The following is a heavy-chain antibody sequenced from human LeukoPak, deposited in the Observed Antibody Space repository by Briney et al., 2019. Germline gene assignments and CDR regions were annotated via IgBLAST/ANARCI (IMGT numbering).Heavy chain of an antibody. CDR1: GGGISSYY. Sequence: SETLSLTCTVSGGGISSYYWGWIRQPAGKGLGWIVRIYTRGSTHSNPSLNSRVTMSVDTSKNQYSLNLGSVTAADTAVYYFALVSTYYEILTGYYHAFDIWGQGTMVTVSS. D-gene: IGHD3-9*01. CDR3: ALVSTYYEILTGYYHAFDI. J-gene: IGHJ3*02. V-gene: IGHV4-4*07. CDR2: IYTRGST.